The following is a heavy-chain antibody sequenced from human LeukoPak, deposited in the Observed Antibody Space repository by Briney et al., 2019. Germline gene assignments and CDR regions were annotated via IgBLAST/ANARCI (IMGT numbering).Heavy chain of an antibody. J-gene: IGHJ3*02. Sequence: SETLSLTCTVSGGSISSSSYYWGWIRQPPGKGLEWIGSIYYSGSTYYNPSLKSRVTISVDTSKNQFSLKLSSVTAADTAVYYCARWEVRLNAFEMWGQGTMVTVSS. CDR1: GGSISSSSYY. D-gene: IGHD3-10*01. CDR2: IYYSGST. CDR3: ARWEVRLNAFEM. V-gene: IGHV4-39*07.